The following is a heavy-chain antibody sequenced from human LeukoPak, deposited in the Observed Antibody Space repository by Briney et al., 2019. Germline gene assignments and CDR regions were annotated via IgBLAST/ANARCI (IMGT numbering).Heavy chain of an antibody. D-gene: IGHD1-14*01. Sequence: PGGSLRLSCAASGLTLSSYWMHWVRQAPGKGLVWVSHINTDGTATTYADSVKGRFTISRDNAKSTLYLQMNSLRAEDTAVYYCVRDSNLSFDYWGQGALVTVSS. CDR3: VRDSNLSFDY. CDR1: GLTLSSYW. J-gene: IGHJ4*02. CDR2: INTDGTAT. V-gene: IGHV3-74*01.